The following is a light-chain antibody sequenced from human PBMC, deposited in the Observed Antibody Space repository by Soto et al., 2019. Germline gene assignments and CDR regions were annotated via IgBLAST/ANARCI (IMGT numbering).Light chain of an antibody. CDR3: QQIYCTLGIT. CDR2: AAS. Sequence: SSLSGAVGGTGAYTCRASQSISSYLNWYQQKPRKAPKLLVYAASSLQSGAPSRISGRASGTAFIPTLCCLQSEDFATYYGQQIYCTLGITCGQGTRLEIK. V-gene: IGKV1-39*01. CDR1: QSISSY. J-gene: IGKJ5*01.